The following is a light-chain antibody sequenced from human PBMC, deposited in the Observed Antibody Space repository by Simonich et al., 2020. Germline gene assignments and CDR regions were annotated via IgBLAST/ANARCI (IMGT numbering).Light chain of an antibody. Sequence: QSALTQPPSASGSPGQSVTISCTGTSSDVGGYNYVSWYQQHPGKAPKLMIYDVSKRPSGFSNRFSGSKSGNTASLTISGLQAEDEADYYCSSYTSSSTWVFGGGTKLTVL. CDR3: SSYTSSSTWV. V-gene: IGLV2-14*01. CDR2: DVS. CDR1: SSDVGGYNY. J-gene: IGLJ3*02.